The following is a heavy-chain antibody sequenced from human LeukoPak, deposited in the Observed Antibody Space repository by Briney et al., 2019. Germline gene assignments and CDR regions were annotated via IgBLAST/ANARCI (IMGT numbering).Heavy chain of an antibody. V-gene: IGHV3-21*01. J-gene: IGHJ3*02. CDR2: ISSSSSYI. D-gene: IGHD3-10*01. CDR1: GFTFSSYS. Sequence: PGGSLRLSCAASGFTFSSYSMNWVRQAPGKGLEWVSSISSSSSYIYYADSVKGRFTISRDNAKNSLYLQMNSLRVEDTAVYYCARGGKSGAFDIWGQGTLVTVSS. CDR3: ARGGKSGAFDI.